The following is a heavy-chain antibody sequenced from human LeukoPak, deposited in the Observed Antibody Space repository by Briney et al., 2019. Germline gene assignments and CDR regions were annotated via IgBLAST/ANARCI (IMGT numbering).Heavy chain of an antibody. CDR1: GYSISTGYY. CDR3: ARRGHSYGSPFDY. CDR2: IYHSGNA. J-gene: IGHJ4*02. V-gene: IGHV4-38-2*01. D-gene: IGHD5-18*01. Sequence: TSQTLSLTCAVSGYSISTGYYWGWIRQPPGKGLEWIGNIYHSGNAYYNPSLKSRVTISVDTSKNQFSLKLSSVTAADTAVYYCARRGHSYGSPFDYWGQGTLVTVSS.